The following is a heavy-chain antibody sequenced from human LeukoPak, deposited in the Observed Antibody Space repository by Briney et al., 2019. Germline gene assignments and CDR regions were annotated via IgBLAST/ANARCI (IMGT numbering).Heavy chain of an antibody. CDR3: ARVRGDYYFDY. Sequence: PGGSLRLSCAASGFTFSSYGMHWVRQAPGKGLEWVAVISYDGSNKYYADSVKGRFTISRDNAKNSLYLQMNSLRAEDTAVYNCARVRGDYYFDYWGQGTLVTVSS. D-gene: IGHD2-21*01. CDR2: ISYDGSNK. V-gene: IGHV3-30*03. J-gene: IGHJ4*01. CDR1: GFTFSSYG.